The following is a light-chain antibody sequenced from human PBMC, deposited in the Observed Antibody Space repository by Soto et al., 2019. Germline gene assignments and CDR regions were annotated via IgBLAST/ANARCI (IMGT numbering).Light chain of an antibody. V-gene: IGKV1-5*01. CDR2: DAS. Sequence: DIQMTQSPSTLSASVGDRVTITCRASQTIGDWLAWYQQKPGKAPNPLIYDASILQSGVPSRFSGSGSGTEFTLTISSLQPDDLATYYCQQYSRYPWTFGQGTKVEI. CDR3: QQYSRYPWT. J-gene: IGKJ1*01. CDR1: QTIGDW.